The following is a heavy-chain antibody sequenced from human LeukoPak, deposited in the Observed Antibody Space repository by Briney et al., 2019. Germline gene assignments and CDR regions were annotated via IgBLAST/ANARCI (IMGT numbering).Heavy chain of an antibody. D-gene: IGHD7-27*01. V-gene: IGHV4-34*01. CDR2: INHSGST. J-gene: IGHJ6*02. CDR3: AKLTGDRYYYYGMDV. Sequence: SETLSLTCAVYGGSFSGYYWSWIRQPPGKGLEWIGEINHSGSTNYNPSLKSRVTISVDTSKNQFSLKLSSVTAADTAVYYCAKLTGDRYYYYGMDVWGQGTTVTVS. CDR1: GGSFSGYY.